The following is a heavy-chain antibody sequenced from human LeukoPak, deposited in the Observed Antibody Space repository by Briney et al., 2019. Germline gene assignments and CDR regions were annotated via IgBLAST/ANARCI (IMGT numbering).Heavy chain of an antibody. J-gene: IGHJ4*02. CDR2: ISYDGINK. CDR3: VKDTSRTAAGTTWGSLDY. CDR1: GLIFSDFG. D-gene: IGHD6-13*01. V-gene: IGHV3-30*18. Sequence: GGSLRLSCAASGLIFSDFGMDWVRQAPGKGREGGAVISYDGINKYYADSVKGRFTISRDNSMNPLYMQMTSLRPEDTAIYYCVKDTSRTAAGTTWGSLDYWGQGTLVTVS.